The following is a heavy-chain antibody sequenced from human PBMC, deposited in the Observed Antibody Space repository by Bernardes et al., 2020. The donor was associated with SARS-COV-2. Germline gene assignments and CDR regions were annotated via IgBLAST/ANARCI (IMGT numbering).Heavy chain of an antibody. CDR2: ISSSSSYI. Sequence: GGSLRLSCAASGFTFSSYWMNWVRQAPGKGLEWVSSISSSSSYIYYADSVKGRFTISRDNAKNSLYLQMNSLRAEDTAVYYCARLNSYYYYYGMDVWGQGTTVTVSS. V-gene: IGHV3-21*01. J-gene: IGHJ6*02. CDR3: ARLNSYYYYYGMDV. CDR1: GFTFSSYW. D-gene: IGHD1-20*01.